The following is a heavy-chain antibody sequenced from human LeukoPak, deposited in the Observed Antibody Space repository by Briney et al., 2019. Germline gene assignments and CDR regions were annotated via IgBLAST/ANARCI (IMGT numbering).Heavy chain of an antibody. V-gene: IGHV4-59*01. D-gene: IGHD4/OR15-4a*01. Sequence: PSETLSLTCTVSGGSISSYYWSWIRHPPGKGLEGIGYIYYSGSTNYNPSLKSRVTISVDTSKNQISLKLSSVTAADTAVYYCARVVDYNAFDIWGQGTMVTVSS. CDR1: GGSISSYY. CDR2: IYYSGST. J-gene: IGHJ3*02. CDR3: ARVVDYNAFDI.